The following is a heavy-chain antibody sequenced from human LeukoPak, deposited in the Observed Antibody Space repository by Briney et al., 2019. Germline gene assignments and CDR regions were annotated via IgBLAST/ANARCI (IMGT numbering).Heavy chain of an antibody. CDR2: IRYDGSNK. Sequence: PGGSLRLSCSASGFTFSSYGMDWVRQAPGKGLEWVAFIRYDGSNKYYADSVKGRFTIPRDNSKNTLYLQMNSLRAEDTAVYYCAKAPDIVVVPAAFNWFDPWGQGTLVTVSS. CDR1: GFTFSSYG. J-gene: IGHJ5*02. D-gene: IGHD2-2*01. CDR3: AKAPDIVVVPAAFNWFDP. V-gene: IGHV3-30*02.